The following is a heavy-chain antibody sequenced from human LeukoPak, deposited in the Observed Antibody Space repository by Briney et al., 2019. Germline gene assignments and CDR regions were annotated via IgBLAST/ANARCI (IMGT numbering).Heavy chain of an antibody. J-gene: IGHJ4*02. V-gene: IGHV1-2*02. CDR1: GYTFSGYY. CDR3: ARPSTQTYYYDSSGYYLDRSFDY. Sequence: ASVKVSCKASGYTFSGYYIYWVRQAPGQGLEWMGWINPNSGGTNYAQKFQGRVTMTRDTSISTAYMELSRLRSDDTAVYYCARPSTQTYYYDSSGYYLDRSFDYWGQGTLVTVSS. CDR2: INPNSGGT. D-gene: IGHD3-22*01.